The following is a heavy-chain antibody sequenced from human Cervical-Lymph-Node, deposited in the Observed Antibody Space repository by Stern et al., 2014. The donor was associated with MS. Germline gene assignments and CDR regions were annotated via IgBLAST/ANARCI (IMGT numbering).Heavy chain of an antibody. V-gene: IGHV3-74*02. CDR1: GFTFSTYW. D-gene: IGHD2-15*01. Sequence: EVQLVESGGGLLQPGGSLRLSCGASGFTFSTYWMHWVRQGPGKGLVWVSRINSCGSSTSYTDSVRVRFTISRDNAKNTVDLQMTSLRAEDTAVYYCARSSGASGDAMDVWGQGTTVTVSS. CDR3: ARSSGASGDAMDV. J-gene: IGHJ6*02. CDR2: INSCGSST.